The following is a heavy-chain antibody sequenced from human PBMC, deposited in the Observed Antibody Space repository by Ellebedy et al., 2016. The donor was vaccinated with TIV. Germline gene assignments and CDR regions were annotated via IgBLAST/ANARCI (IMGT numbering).Heavy chain of an antibody. Sequence: PGGSLRLSCAASGFTLSDYWMSRVRQAPGKGLEWVAVISYDGSNKYYADSVKGRFTISRDNSKNTLYLQMNSLRAEDTAVYYCARVVENYSNPFDYWGQGTLVTVSS. CDR1: GFTLSDYW. CDR2: ISYDGSNK. V-gene: IGHV3-30-3*01. CDR3: ARVVENYSNPFDY. D-gene: IGHD4-11*01. J-gene: IGHJ4*02.